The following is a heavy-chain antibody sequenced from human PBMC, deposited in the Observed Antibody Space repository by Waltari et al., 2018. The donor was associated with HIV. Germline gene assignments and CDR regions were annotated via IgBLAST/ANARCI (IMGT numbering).Heavy chain of an antibody. V-gene: IGHV1-8*01. CDR1: GYTFTSYD. J-gene: IGHJ4*02. CDR3: ARGPQDYPKYYFDY. Sequence: QVQLVQSGAEVKKPGASVKVSCKASGYTFTSYDINWVRQATGQGLEWLGWMNPNSGNTGYAQRFQGRVTMTRNTSISTAYMELSSLRSEDTAVYFCARGPQDYPKYYFDYWGRGTLVTVSS. CDR2: MNPNSGNT. D-gene: IGHD4-17*01.